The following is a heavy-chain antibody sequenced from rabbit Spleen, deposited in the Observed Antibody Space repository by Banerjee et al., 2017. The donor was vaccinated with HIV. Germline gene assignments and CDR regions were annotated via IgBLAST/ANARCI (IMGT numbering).Heavy chain of an antibody. D-gene: IGHD2-1*01. CDR2: IYGGAGGAST. V-gene: IGHV1S45*01. CDR1: GFTFSSIYY. CDR3: ARGSATMTMVITGYYLTL. Sequence: QEQLVESGGGLVKPGASLTLTCTASGFTFSSIYYMCWVRQAPGKGLEWIACIYGGAGGASTAYASWAKGRFTISKTSSTTVTLQMTSLTAADTATYFCARGSATMTMVITGYYLTLWGPGTLVTVS. J-gene: IGHJ4*01.